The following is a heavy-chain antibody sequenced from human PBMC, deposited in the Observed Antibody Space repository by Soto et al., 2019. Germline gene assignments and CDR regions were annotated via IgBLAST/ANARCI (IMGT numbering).Heavy chain of an antibody. CDR1: GGTFSSYA. D-gene: IGHD3-22*01. CDR3: ARGYYYDSSGYYGMDV. Sequence: SVKVSCKASGGTFSSYAISWVRQAPGQGLEWMGGIIPIFGTANYAQKFQGRVTITADKSTSTAYMELSSLRSEDTAVYYCARGYYYDSSGYYGMDVWGQGTTVTVSS. V-gene: IGHV1-69*06. CDR2: IIPIFGTA. J-gene: IGHJ6*02.